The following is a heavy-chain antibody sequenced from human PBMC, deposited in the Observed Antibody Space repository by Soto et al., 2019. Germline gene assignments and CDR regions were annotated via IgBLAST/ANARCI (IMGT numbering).Heavy chain of an antibody. Sequence: GGSRRLSCTASGFTFGDYAMSWVRQAPGKGLEWVAFIRSNGYGETAEYAEAVKGRFTISRDDSKIFAYLQMSSLDTEDSAVYSCTREGVLTGDLYAFDIWGQGTMVTVSS. CDR1: GFTFGDYA. V-gene: IGHV3-49*04. CDR3: TREGVLTGDLYAFDI. D-gene: IGHD7-27*01. CDR2: IRSNGYGETA. J-gene: IGHJ3*02.